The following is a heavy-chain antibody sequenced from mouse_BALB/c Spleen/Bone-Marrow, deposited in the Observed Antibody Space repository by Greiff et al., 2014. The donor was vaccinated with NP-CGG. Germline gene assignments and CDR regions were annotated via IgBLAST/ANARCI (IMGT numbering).Heavy chain of an antibody. CDR2: ISYGSST. V-gene: IGHV3-2*02. J-gene: IGHJ4*01. Sequence: QSGPGLVKPSQSLSLTCTVTGYSITSDYAWNWIRQFQGNKLEWMGYISYGSSTNYNPSLKSRISITRDTSKNQFFLQLNSVTAEDTATYYCARWDYGDYAMDYWGQGTSVTVSS. D-gene: IGHD1-2*01. CDR3: ARWDYGDYAMDY. CDR1: GYSITSDYA.